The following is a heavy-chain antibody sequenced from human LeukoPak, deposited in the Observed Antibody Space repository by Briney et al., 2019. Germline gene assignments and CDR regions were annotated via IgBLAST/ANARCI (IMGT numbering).Heavy chain of an antibody. CDR2: ISYDGSNK. CDR3: AKDGGAAARPLDY. Sequence: GGSLRLSCAASGFTFSSYGMHWVRQAPGKGLEWVAVISYDGSNKYYADSVKGRFTISRDNSKNTLYLQMNSLRVEDTAVYYCAKDGGAAARPLDYWGQGTLVTVSS. V-gene: IGHV3-30*18. D-gene: IGHD6-6*01. CDR1: GFTFSSYG. J-gene: IGHJ4*02.